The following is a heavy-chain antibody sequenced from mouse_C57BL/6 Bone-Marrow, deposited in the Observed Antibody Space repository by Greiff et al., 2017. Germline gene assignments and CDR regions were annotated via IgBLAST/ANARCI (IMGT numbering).Heavy chain of an antibody. Sequence: VKLMESGAELARPGASVKLSCTASGYTFTSYGICWVNQRTGQGLEWIGEIYPRSGNTYYTEKFKGKATLTADKSSSTAYMELRSLTSEDYAVYFCARERLRRGIFDYWGQGTTLTVSS. V-gene: IGHV1-81*01. CDR2: IYPRSGNT. CDR1: GYTFTSYG. J-gene: IGHJ2*01. CDR3: ARERLRRGIFDY. D-gene: IGHD2-4*01.